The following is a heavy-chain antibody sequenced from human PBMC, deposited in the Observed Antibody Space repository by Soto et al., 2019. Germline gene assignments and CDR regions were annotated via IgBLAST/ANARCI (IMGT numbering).Heavy chain of an antibody. CDR2: IYHTGTP. CDR1: GASISNGNYV. V-gene: IGHV4-30-4*01. D-gene: IGHD3-10*01. J-gene: IGHJ5*02. CDR3: AGSFTFLRGVFGGFRP. Sequence: QVQLQVSGPGLVKSSQTLSLTCTVSGASISNGNYVWSWIRQSPGKGLEWIGCIYHTGTPYYNSSLKSRVTLSGDTGKDQLSLKFTSVTATDPGVYYCAGSFTFLRGVFGGFRPRGQGTQVTRSP.